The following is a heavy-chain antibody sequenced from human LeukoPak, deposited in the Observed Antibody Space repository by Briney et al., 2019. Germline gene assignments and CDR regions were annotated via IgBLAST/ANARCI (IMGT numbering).Heavy chain of an antibody. D-gene: IGHD1-26*01. CDR3: ARNSPSGSYYFDY. CDR2: IWHDGSNK. CDR1: GFTFSSHW. Sequence: GGSLRLSCAASGFTFSSHWMHWVRQAPGKGLEWVAVIWHDGSNKYYADSVKGRFTISRDNSKNTLYLQMNSLRAEDTAVYYCARNSPSGSYYFDYWGQGTLVTVSS. V-gene: IGHV3-33*08. J-gene: IGHJ4*02.